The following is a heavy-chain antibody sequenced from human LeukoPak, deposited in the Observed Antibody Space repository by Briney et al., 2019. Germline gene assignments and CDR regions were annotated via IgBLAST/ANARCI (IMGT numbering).Heavy chain of an antibody. CDR2: ITGSSDTI. Sequence: GGSLRLSCAVSGFTFSGYSMNWVRQAPGKGLEWVSWITGSSDTIFYADSVKGRFTISRDNAKNSLYLQMSSLRDEDTAMYYCSSESRYWGQGTLVIVSS. J-gene: IGHJ4*02. CDR3: SSESRY. D-gene: IGHD3-22*01. CDR1: GFTFSGYS. V-gene: IGHV3-48*02.